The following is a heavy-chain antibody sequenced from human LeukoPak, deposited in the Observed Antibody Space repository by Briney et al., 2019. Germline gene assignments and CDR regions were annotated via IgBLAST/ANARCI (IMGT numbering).Heavy chain of an antibody. CDR2: ISGNSAVR. Sequence: GGSLRLSCAASGFSFSSSSMNWVRQAPGKGLEWVSYISGNSAVRYYADSVKGRFAISRDNAKNLLYLQMNSLRDEDTATYYCATKVGTVRAEYYFDSWGQGALVTVSS. CDR3: ATKVGTVRAEYYFDS. V-gene: IGHV3-48*02. D-gene: IGHD1-26*01. CDR1: GFSFSSSS. J-gene: IGHJ4*02.